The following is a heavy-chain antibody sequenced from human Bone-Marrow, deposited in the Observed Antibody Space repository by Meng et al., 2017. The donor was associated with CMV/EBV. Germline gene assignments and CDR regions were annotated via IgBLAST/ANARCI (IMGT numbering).Heavy chain of an antibody. CDR1: GFPFSRYR. Sequence: GESLKISCAASGFPFSRYRMNWVRQAPGKGLEWVSSISSSSSYIYYAASVKGRFTISRDNAKNSLYLQMNRRRAEDTAVYYCARDVGDSSGYFEWGWGNAFDIWGQGTMVTVSS. CDR2: ISSSSSYI. V-gene: IGHV3-21*01. CDR3: ARDVGDSSGYFEWGWGNAFDI. J-gene: IGHJ3*02. D-gene: IGHD3-22*01.